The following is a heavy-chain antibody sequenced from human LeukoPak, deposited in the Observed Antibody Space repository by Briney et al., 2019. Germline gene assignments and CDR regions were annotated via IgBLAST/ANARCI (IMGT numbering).Heavy chain of an antibody. CDR2: ISRNSYNI. V-gene: IGHV3-9*01. Sequence: GRSLRLSCEASGFSFDDYAVHWVRQAPGKGLEWVAGISRNSYNIAYGDSVKGRFTISRDNAKKSLSLQMNSLGTEDTAFYYCAKSRDDGTGYYYDYWGQGVLVTVAS. D-gene: IGHD3-9*01. CDR1: GFSFDDYA. J-gene: IGHJ4*02. CDR3: AKSRDDGTGYYYDY.